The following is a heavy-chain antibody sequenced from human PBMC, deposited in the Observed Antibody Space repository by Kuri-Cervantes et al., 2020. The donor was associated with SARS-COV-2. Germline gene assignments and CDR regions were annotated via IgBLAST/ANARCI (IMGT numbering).Heavy chain of an antibody. Sequence: GGSLRLSCTASGGTFSRYALHWVRQAPGQGLEWMGGIIPIFATSNYAHKFQGRVTITTDESTSTAYMELSSLRSEDTAVYYCARSRLTGYYYYVMDVWGQGTTVTVSS. V-gene: IGHV1-69*05. J-gene: IGHJ6*02. CDR3: ARSRLTGYYYYVMDV. CDR2: IIPIFATS. D-gene: IGHD2-8*01. CDR1: GGTFSRYA.